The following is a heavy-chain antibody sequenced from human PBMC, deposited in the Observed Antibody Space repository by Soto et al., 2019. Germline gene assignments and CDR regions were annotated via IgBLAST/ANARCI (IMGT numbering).Heavy chain of an antibody. CDR3: AREADYVNWFVP. J-gene: IGHJ5*02. D-gene: IGHD4-17*01. V-gene: IGHV3-48*01. CDR2: ISSSSSTI. Sequence: PGGSLRLSCAASGFTFSSYSMNWVRQAPGKGLEWVSYISSSSSTIYYADSVKGRFTISRDNAKNSLYLQMNSLRAEDTAVYYCAREADYVNWFVPWGQRTLVTVSS. CDR1: GFTFSSYS.